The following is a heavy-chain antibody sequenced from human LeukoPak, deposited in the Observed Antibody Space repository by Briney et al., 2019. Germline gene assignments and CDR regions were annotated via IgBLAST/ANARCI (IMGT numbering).Heavy chain of an antibody. CDR2: ISGSGGST. V-gene: IGHV3-23*01. D-gene: IGHD6-6*01. CDR3: AKEIGSSPYYYYYGMDV. CDR1: GFTFSSYA. Sequence: PGGSLRLSCAASGFTFSSYAMSWVRQAPGKGLEWVSAISGSGGSTYYADSVKGRFTISRDNSKNTLYLQMNSLRAEDTAVYYCAKEIGSSPYYYYYGMDVWGQGTTVTVSS. J-gene: IGHJ6*02.